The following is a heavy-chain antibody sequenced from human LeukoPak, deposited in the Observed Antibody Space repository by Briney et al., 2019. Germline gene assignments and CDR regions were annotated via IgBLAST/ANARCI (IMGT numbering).Heavy chain of an antibody. CDR3: ARGSSGNSFPFDY. J-gene: IGHJ4*02. CDR1: GXSISSYY. V-gene: IGHV4-59*12. CDR2: IYYGGRS. Sequence: SETLSLTCIVSGXSISSYYWSWIRQSPGKGLEWIGYIYYGGRSSYNPSLKGRVTISVDTSKNQFSLRLSSVTAADTAVYYCARGSSGNSFPFDYWGQGTLVTVSS. D-gene: IGHD3-22*01.